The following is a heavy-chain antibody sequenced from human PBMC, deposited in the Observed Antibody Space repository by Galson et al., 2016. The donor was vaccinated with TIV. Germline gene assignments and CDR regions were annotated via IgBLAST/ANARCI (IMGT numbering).Heavy chain of an antibody. CDR2: INVGNGDT. J-gene: IGHJ4*01. CDR1: GYTFENYA. V-gene: IGHV1-3*01. D-gene: IGHD3-22*01. CDR3: ARSDAISGYYYHFDY. Sequence: SVKVSCKASGYTFENYAIQWVRQAPGQRLEWMAWINVGNGDTKYSQKFQGTVTVTSETSASTAYMKLSSLRSEDTAVYYCARSDAISGYYYHFDYWGHGTLVTVSS.